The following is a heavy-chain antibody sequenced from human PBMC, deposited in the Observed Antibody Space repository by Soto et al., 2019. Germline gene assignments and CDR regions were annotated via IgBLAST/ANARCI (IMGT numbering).Heavy chain of an antibody. J-gene: IGHJ4*02. V-gene: IGHV1-3*01. Sequence: ASVKVSCKASGYTFTSYAMHWVRQAPGQRLEWMGWINAGNGNTKYSQKFQGRVTITRDTSASTAYMELSSLRSEDTAGYYCARAGYDILTGDYWGQGTLVTVSS. D-gene: IGHD3-9*01. CDR1: GYTFTSYA. CDR2: INAGNGNT. CDR3: ARAGYDILTGDY.